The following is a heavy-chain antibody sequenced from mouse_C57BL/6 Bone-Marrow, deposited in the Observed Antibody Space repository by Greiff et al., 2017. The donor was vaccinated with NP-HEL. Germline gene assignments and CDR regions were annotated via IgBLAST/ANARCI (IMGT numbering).Heavy chain of an antibody. CDR1: GYTFTSYW. V-gene: IGHV1-50*01. CDR2: IDPSDSYT. CDR3: ARRCSSYFDY. Sequence: QVQLQQPGAELVKPGASVKLSCKASGYTFTSYWMQWVKQRPGQGLEWIGEIDPSDSYTNYNQKFKGKATLTVDTSSSTAYMQLSSLTSEDSAVYYCARRCSSYFDYWGQGTTLTVSS. J-gene: IGHJ2*01. D-gene: IGHD1-1*01.